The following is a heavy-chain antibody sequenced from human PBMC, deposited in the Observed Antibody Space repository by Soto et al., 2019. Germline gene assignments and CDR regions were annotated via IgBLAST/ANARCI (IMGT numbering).Heavy chain of an antibody. CDR3: ARVTLNYDILTGDSYYYGMDV. D-gene: IGHD3-9*01. V-gene: IGHV1-46*01. J-gene: IGHJ6*02. CDR2: INPSGGST. Sequence: RASVKVSCKASGYTFTSYYMHWVRQAPGQGLEWMGIINPSGGSTSYAQKFQGRVTMTRDTSTSTVYMELSSLRSEDTAVYYCARVTLNYDILTGDSYYYGMDVWGQGTTVTVSS. CDR1: GYTFTSYY.